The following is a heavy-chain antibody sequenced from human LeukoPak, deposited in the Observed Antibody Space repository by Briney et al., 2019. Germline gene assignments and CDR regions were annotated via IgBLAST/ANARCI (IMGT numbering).Heavy chain of an antibody. J-gene: IGHJ6*03. CDR2: IIPIFGTA. Sequence: GSSVKVSCKASGGTFSSYAISWVRQAPGQGLEWMGGIIPIFGTANYAQKFQGRVTITTDESTSTAYMELSSLRSEDTAVYYCARNKMRSGVPPYYMDVWGKGTTVTVSS. V-gene: IGHV1-69*05. CDR1: GGTFSSYA. CDR3: ARNKMRSGVPPYYMDV. D-gene: IGHD6-19*01.